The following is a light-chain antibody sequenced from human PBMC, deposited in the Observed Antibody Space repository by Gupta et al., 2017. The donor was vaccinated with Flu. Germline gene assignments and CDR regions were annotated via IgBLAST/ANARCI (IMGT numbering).Light chain of an antibody. CDR2: RNN. Sequence: QSVLTQPPSASGTPGQRVTISCSGSGSNLGTNYVYWYHQLPGTAPKLLIYRNNQRPSGVPARFSGSKSATSASLAISGLRAEDEADFYCASWDASLSGWVFGGGTKLTVL. V-gene: IGLV1-47*01. CDR3: ASWDASLSGWV. J-gene: IGLJ3*02. CDR1: GSNLGTNY.